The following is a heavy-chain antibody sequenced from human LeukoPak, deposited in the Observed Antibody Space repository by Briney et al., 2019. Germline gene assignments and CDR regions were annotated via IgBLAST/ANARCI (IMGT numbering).Heavy chain of an antibody. V-gene: IGHV3-23*01. D-gene: IGHD3-10*01. Sequence: EGSLRLSCAASGFTFSSYAMSWVRQAPGKGLEWVSAISGSGGSTYYADSVKGRFTISRDNSKNTLYLQMNSLRAEDTAVYYCAKGDYYGSGPFDYWGQGTLVTASS. CDR2: ISGSGGST. J-gene: IGHJ4*02. CDR1: GFTFSSYA. CDR3: AKGDYYGSGPFDY.